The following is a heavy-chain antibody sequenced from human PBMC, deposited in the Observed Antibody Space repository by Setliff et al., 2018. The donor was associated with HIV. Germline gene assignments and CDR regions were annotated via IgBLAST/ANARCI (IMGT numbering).Heavy chain of an antibody. J-gene: IGHJ3*01. CDR2: IDHSGNT. CDR3: VRGGGPMHGDAFDV. CDR1: GDSFIGYY. Sequence: PSETLSLTCAVYGDSFIGYYWTWIRQSPGQGMEWIGEIDHSGNTNYNPSPKSRITITADTSKNQSSVKLTSVSAADTAVYYCVRGGGPMHGDAFDVWGRGTMVTVSS. V-gene: IGHV4-34*01. D-gene: IGHD2-2*01.